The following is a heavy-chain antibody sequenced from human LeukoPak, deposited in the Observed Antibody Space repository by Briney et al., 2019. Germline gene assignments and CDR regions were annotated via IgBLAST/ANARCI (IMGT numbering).Heavy chain of an antibody. D-gene: IGHD5-18*01. Sequence: SQTLSLTCTVSGGSISSGGYYWSWIRQPPGKGLEWIGYIYHSGSTYYNPSLESRVTISVDRSKNQFSLKLSSVTAADTAVYYCATGNVDTAMGRDYWGQGTLVTVSS. J-gene: IGHJ4*02. CDR2: IYHSGST. V-gene: IGHV4-30-2*01. CDR1: GGSISSGGYY. CDR3: ATGNVDTAMGRDY.